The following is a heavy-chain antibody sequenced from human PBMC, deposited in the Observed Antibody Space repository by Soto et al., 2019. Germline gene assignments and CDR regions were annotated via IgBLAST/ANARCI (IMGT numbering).Heavy chain of an antibody. CDR2: IYYSGST. CDR1: GGSVNSGSYY. V-gene: IGHV4-61*01. CDR3: ARFLFDYYGMDV. J-gene: IGHJ6*02. Sequence: PSETLSLTCTVSGGSVNSGSYYWSWIRQPPVKGLEWIGYIYYSGSTNYNPSLKSRITISVDTSKNQFSLKLSSVTAADTAVYYCARFLFDYYGMDVWGQGTTVTVSS.